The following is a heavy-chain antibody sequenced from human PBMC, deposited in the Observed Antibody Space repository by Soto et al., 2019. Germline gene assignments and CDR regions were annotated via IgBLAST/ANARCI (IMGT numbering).Heavy chain of an antibody. D-gene: IGHD2-21*01. J-gene: IGHJ3*02. CDR2: IWNDGIHE. Sequence: QVHLVESGGGVVQPGRSLRLSCAASGFTFSAYGMHWIRQAPGKGLECVAIIWNDGIHEQYAESVQGRFTISRDNSRNTLYLEMNSLRAEDTAVYHCARDAVQLWLYVGTFDIWGQGTLVTVSS. CDR3: ARDAVQLWLYVGTFDI. CDR1: GFTFSAYG. V-gene: IGHV3-33*01.